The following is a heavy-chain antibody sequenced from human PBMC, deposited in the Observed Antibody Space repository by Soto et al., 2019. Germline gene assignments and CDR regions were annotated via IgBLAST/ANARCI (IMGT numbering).Heavy chain of an antibody. J-gene: IGHJ6*04. D-gene: IGHD2-8*01. V-gene: IGHV1-2*04. CDR1: GYSFTDYH. CDR2: INPKSGGT. Sequence: ASVKVSCKASGYSFTDYHIHWVRQAPGQGLEWLGRINPKSGGTSTAQKFQGWVTMTTDTSISTASMELTRLTSDDTAIYYCARGDSTDCSNGVCSFFYDHDMDVWGKGTTVTVSS. CDR3: ARGDSTDCSNGVCSFFYDHDMDV.